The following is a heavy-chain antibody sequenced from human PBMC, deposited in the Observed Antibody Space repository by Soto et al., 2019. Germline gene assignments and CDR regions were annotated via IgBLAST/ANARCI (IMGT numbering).Heavy chain of an antibody. V-gene: IGHV3-13*05. CDR3: ARAGYYDSSGQFYFDY. CDR1: GFTFSSYD. D-gene: IGHD3-22*01. J-gene: IGHJ4*02. CDR2: IGTAGDP. Sequence: PGGSLRLSCAASGFTFSSYDMHWVRQATGKGLEWVSAIGTAGDPYYPGSVKGRSTISRENAKNSLYLQMNSLRAGDTAVYYCARAGYYDSSGQFYFDYWGQGTLVTVSS.